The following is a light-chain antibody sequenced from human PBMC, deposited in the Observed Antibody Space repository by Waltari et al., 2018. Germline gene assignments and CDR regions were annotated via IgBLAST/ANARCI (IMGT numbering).Light chain of an antibody. CDR2: LNP. V-gene: IGLV1-40*01. J-gene: IGLJ2*01. Sequence: HWYQQLPGTAPKLLIYLNPHRPSGVPDRFSGSRSGTSASLAITGLQAEDEADHYCQSYDSGHLVFGGGTKLTVL. CDR3: QSYDSGHLV.